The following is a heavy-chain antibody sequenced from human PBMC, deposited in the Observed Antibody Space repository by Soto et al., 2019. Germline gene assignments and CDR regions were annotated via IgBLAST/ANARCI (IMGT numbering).Heavy chain of an antibody. J-gene: IGHJ4*02. CDR3: ARYSYYYDSSGYRPLDY. CDR1: GGSISSGDYY. CDR2: IYYSGST. Sequence: QVQLQESGPGLVKPSQTLSLTCTVSGGSISSGDYYWSWIRQPPGKGLEWIGYIYYSGSTYYNPSLTRRGTISVDPSKNQCPLKLSSVTAADTAVYYCARYSYYYDSSGYRPLDYWGQGTLVTVSS. V-gene: IGHV4-30-4*01. D-gene: IGHD3-22*01.